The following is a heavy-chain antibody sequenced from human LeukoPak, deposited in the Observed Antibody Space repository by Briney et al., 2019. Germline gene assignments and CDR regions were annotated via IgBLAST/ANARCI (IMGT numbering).Heavy chain of an antibody. D-gene: IGHD3-10*01. CDR2: IGTAGDT. CDR3: ARVVRGMVRGIYYYYGMDV. J-gene: IGHJ6*02. CDR1: GFTFSSYD. V-gene: IGHV3-13*01. Sequence: GGSLRLSCAASGFTFSSYDMHWVRQATGKGLEWVSAIGTAGDTYYPGSVKGRFTISRENAKNSLYLQMNSLRAGDTAVYYCARVVRGMVRGIYYYYGMDVWGQGTTVTVSS.